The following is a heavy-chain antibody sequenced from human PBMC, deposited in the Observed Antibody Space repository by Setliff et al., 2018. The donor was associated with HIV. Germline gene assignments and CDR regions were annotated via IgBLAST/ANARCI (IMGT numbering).Heavy chain of an antibody. Sequence: SETLSLTCAVYGGSFSDYSWNWIRQPPGKGLEWIGEIHHSGTTKNNPSLKSRVTISVDTSKRQFSLNLTSVTAADTAVYYCARFLGGITMIVVVISGWFDPWGQGTRVTVS. V-gene: IGHV4-34*01. CDR2: IHHSGTT. CDR1: GGSFSDYS. CDR3: ARFLGGITMIVVVISGWFDP. D-gene: IGHD3-22*01. J-gene: IGHJ5*02.